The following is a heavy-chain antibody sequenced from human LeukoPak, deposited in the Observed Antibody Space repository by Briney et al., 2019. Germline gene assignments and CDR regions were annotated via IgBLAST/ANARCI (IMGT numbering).Heavy chain of an antibody. J-gene: IGHJ3*02. CDR2: IYHSGTT. Sequence: PSETLSLTCAVSGYSINTGYYWGWIRQPPGKGPEWIGSIYHSGTTHYNPSLKSRVTISVDTSKNQFSLKLSSVTAADTAVYYCARHRRYYEIEAFDIWGQGTMVTVSS. D-gene: IGHD3-22*01. V-gene: IGHV4-38-2*01. CDR1: GYSINTGYY. CDR3: ARHRRYYEIEAFDI.